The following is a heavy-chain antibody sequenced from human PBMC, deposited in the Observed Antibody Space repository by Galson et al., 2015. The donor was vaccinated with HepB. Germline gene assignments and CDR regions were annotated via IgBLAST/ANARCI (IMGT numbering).Heavy chain of an antibody. CDR2: INQDGSQK. Sequence: SLRLSCAASGFIFSSHWMSWVRQAPGRGLEWVANINQDGSQKYYVDSMKGRITISRDNSKNALYLQMNSLRAEDTAVYYCARDMGLGGQGTMVTVSS. V-gene: IGHV3-7*01. CDR1: GFIFSSHW. D-gene: IGHD3-10*01. CDR3: ARDMGL. J-gene: IGHJ3*01.